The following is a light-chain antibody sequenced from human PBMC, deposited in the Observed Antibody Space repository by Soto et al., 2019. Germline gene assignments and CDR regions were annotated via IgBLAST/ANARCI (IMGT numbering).Light chain of an antibody. V-gene: IGLV2-14*01. CDR3: SSYTSSSTSYV. Sequence: SSLTQPASVSGSPGPSITISCTGTSSDFGGYNYVSWYQQHPGKAPKLMIYDVSNRPSGVSNRFSGSKSGNTASLTISGLQAEDEADYYCSSYTSSSTSYVFGTGTKVTVL. CDR1: SSDFGGYNY. J-gene: IGLJ1*01. CDR2: DVS.